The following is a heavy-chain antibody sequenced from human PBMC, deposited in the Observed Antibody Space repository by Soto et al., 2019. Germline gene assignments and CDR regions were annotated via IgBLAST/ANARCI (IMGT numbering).Heavy chain of an antibody. V-gene: IGHV3-49*04. D-gene: IGHD3-16*01. CDR1: GFTFANYP. Sequence: GGSLRLSCATSGFTFANYPMSWVRQAPGKGPEWLGFIRSQAYGGTADYAASVEGRFTISRDDSENTLSLQLNSLKTEDTAVYYCATSPAVPGGVFDHWGQGTLVTVSS. J-gene: IGHJ4*02. CDR2: IRSQAYGGTA. CDR3: ATSPAVPGGVFDH.